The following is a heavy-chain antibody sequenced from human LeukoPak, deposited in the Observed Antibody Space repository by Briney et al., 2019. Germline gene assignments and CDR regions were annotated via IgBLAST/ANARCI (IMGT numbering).Heavy chain of an antibody. D-gene: IGHD3-3*01. Sequence: SETLSLTCAVYGGSFSSYYWSWIRQPPGKGLEWIGEINHSGSTNYNPSLKSRVTISVDTSKNQFSLKLSSVTAADTAVYYCARGSRFWSGYYEAGYWGQGTLVTVSS. CDR3: ARGSRFWSGYYEAGY. CDR2: INHSGST. J-gene: IGHJ4*02. CDR1: GGSFSSYY. V-gene: IGHV4-34*01.